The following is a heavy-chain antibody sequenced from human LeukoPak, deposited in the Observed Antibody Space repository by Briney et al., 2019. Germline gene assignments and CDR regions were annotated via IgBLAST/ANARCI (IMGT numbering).Heavy chain of an antibody. CDR1: GFTFSTYG. Sequence: GRSLRLSCAASGFTFSTYGMHWVRQAPDKGLEWVAVISYDGGNKYYADSVKGRFTISRDNSKNMLFLQMDSLKPEDTAVYYCARGSGYSYAFTGRERTKSRLDYWGQGTLVTVSS. J-gene: IGHJ4*02. V-gene: IGHV3-30*03. D-gene: IGHD5-18*01. CDR3: ARGSGYSYAFTGRERTKSRLDY. CDR2: ISYDGGNK.